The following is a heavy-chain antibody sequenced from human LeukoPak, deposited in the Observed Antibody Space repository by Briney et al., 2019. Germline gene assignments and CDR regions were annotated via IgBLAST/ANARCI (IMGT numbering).Heavy chain of an antibody. D-gene: IGHD6-13*01. CDR2: IYYSGST. CDR1: GCSISSYY. J-gene: IGHJ4*02. CDR3: ARGEYGAAAGSDY. Sequence: KPSETLSLTCTVSGCSISSYYWSWIRQPPGKGLEWIGYIYYSGSTNYNPSLKSRVTISVDTSKNQFSLKLSPVTAADTAVYYCARGEYGAAAGSDYWGQGTLVTVSS. V-gene: IGHV4-59*12.